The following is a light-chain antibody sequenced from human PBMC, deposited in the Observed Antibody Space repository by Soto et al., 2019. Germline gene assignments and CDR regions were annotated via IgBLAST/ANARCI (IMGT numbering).Light chain of an antibody. CDR2: EAA. V-gene: IGLV2-14*01. Sequence: QSALTQPASVSGSPGQSITISCTGTSNDIGANNYVSWYQHHPGKAPKILIYEAANRPSEVSHRFSGSKSGNTASLTISGLQAEDEADYFCTSYTSTTTLVFGGGTKLTVL. J-gene: IGLJ2*01. CDR1: SNDIGANNY. CDR3: TSYTSTTTLV.